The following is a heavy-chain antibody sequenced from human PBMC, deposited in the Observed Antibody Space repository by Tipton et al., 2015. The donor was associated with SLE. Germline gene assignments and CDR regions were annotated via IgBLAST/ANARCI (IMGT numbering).Heavy chain of an antibody. J-gene: IGHJ3*02. Sequence: SLRLSCAASEFTFSRYTMNWVRQAPGKGLEWVSSISPTGDYIYYADSLKGRFTISRDSAKNSLYRQMNSLGAEDTAVYYCARDLPDYYDSSGYRGFDIWGQGTMVTVSS. D-gene: IGHD3-22*01. CDR2: ISPTGDYI. CDR3: ARDLPDYYDSSGYRGFDI. CDR1: EFTFSRYT. V-gene: IGHV3-21*01.